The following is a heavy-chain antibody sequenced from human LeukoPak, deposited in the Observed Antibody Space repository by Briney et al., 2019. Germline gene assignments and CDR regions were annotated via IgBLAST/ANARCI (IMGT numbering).Heavy chain of an antibody. Sequence: GASVTASCTASGYTFTSYGISWVRQAPGQGLEWMGWISAYNGNTNYAQKLQGRVTMTTDTSTSTAYMELRSLRSDDTAVYYCARDHLRYYDFWSGYSGGMDVWGQGTTVTVSS. D-gene: IGHD3-3*01. CDR3: ARDHLRYYDFWSGYSGGMDV. CDR2: ISAYNGNT. CDR1: GYTFTSYG. J-gene: IGHJ6*02. V-gene: IGHV1-18*01.